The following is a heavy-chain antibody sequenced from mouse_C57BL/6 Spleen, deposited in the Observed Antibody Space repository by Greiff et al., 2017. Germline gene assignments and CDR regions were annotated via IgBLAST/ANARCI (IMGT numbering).Heavy chain of an antibody. Sequence: VQLQQSGPELVKPGASVKMSCKASGYTFTDYNMHWVKQSHGKSLEWIGYINPNNGGTSYNQKFKGKATLTVNKSSSTAYMELRSLTSEESAVYYCARGGYYDYDGWYFDVWGKGTTVTVSS. CDR1: GYTFTDYN. CDR3: ARGGYYDYDGWYFDV. D-gene: IGHD2-4*01. V-gene: IGHV1-22*01. J-gene: IGHJ1*03. CDR2: INPNNGGT.